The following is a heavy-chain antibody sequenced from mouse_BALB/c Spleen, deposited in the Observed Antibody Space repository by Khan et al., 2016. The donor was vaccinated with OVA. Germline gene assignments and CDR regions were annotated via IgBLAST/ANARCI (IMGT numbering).Heavy chain of an antibody. D-gene: IGHD2-1*01. J-gene: IGHJ1*01. CDR2: ILPGSGST. CDR3: ASPLTTSDV. V-gene: IGHV1-9*01. Sequence: VQLQEAGAELMKPGASVKISCKATGYTFSGYWIEWVKQRPGHGLEWIGEILPGSGSTNYNGKFKGKATFTADTSSNPAYMQLSSLTSEDSAVYYCASPLTTSDVWGAGTTVTVSS. CDR1: GYTFSGYW.